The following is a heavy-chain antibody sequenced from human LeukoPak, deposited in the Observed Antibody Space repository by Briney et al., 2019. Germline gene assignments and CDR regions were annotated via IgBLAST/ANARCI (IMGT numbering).Heavy chain of an antibody. CDR3: ARGGVSGSSRSNWFDP. V-gene: IGHV1-2*02. D-gene: IGHD1-26*01. J-gene: IGHJ5*02. CDR1: GYTFTGYY. Sequence: ASVKVSCKASGYTFTGYYMHWVRQAPGQGLEWMGWINPNSGGTNYAQKFQGRVTMTRDTSISTAYMEPSRLRSDDTAVYYCARGGVSGSSRSNWFDPWGQGTLVTVSS. CDR2: INPNSGGT.